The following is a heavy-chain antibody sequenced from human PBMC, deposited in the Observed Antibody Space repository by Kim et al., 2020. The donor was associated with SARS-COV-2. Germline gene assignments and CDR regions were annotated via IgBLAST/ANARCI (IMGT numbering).Heavy chain of an antibody. CDR3: ARVCYDSSGCDY. V-gene: IGHV4-31*03. J-gene: IGHJ4*02. CDR2: IYYSGST. D-gene: IGHD3-22*01. Sequence: SETLSLTCTVSGGSISSGGYYWSWIRQHPGKGLEWIGYIYYSGSTYYNPSLKSRVTISVDTSKNQFSLKLSSVTAADTAVYYCARVCYDSSGCDYWGQGTLVTVSS. CDR1: GGSISSGGYY.